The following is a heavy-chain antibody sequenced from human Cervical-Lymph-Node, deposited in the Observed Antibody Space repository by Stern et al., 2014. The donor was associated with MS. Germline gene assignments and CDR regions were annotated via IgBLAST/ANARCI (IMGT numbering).Heavy chain of an antibody. CDR2: ISYDGSNK. D-gene: IGHD3-22*01. Sequence: QMQLVQSGGGVVQPGRSLRLSCAASGFTFSSYGMHWVRQAPGKGLEWVAVISYDGSNKYYADSVKGRFTISRDNSKNTLYLQMNSLRAEDTAVYYCAKDQGIVVVKYYFDYWGQGTLVTVSS. V-gene: IGHV3-30*18. CDR1: GFTFSSYG. J-gene: IGHJ4*02. CDR3: AKDQGIVVVKYYFDY.